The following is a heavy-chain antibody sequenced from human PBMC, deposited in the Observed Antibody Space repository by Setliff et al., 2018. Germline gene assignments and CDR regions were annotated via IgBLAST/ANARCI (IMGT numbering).Heavy chain of an antibody. J-gene: IGHJ4*02. Sequence: GESLTLSCATSGFTFRDYSLTWVRQAPGKGLEWVSGIVQDGTPVYADSMRGRFTISRDNSRNTISLQINDLRAEDTATYYCAKDRVPDGIWEFDSWGQGLLVTVS. D-gene: IGHD1-26*01. V-gene: IGHV3-53*01. CDR3: AKDRVPDGIWEFDS. CDR2: IVQDGTP. CDR1: GFTFRDYS.